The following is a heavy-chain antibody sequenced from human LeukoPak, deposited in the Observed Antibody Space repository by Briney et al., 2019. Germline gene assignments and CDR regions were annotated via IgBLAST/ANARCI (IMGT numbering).Heavy chain of an antibody. Sequence: PSETLSLTCAVSGGSISSHSYIWGWIRQSPAKGLEWIGSIYFTGSEYYSPSLKSRVTISVDTSKNHFSLKLSSVTAADTAVYYCALSSGYFNYWGQGTLVTVSS. D-gene: IGHD3-22*01. J-gene: IGHJ4*02. V-gene: IGHV4-39*02. CDR1: GGSISSHSYI. CDR3: ALSSGYFNY. CDR2: IYFTGSE.